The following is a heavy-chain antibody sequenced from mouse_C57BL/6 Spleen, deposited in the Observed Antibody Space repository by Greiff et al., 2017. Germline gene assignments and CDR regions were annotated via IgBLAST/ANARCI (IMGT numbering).Heavy chain of an antibody. CDR3: ARWDYYGSSYDWYFDV. J-gene: IGHJ1*03. D-gene: IGHD1-1*01. Sequence: VQLQQSGAELVKPGASVKISCKASGYAFSSYWMNWVKQRPGKGLEWIGQIYPGDGDTNYNGKFKGKATLTADKSSSTAYMQLSSLTSEDSAVYFWARWDYYGSSYDWYFDVWGTGTTVTVSS. V-gene: IGHV1-80*01. CDR1: GYAFSSYW. CDR2: IYPGDGDT.